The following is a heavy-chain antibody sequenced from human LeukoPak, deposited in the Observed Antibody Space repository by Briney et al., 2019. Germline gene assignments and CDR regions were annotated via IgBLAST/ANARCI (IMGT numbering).Heavy chain of an antibody. CDR1: GYTFTGYY. CDR2: INSDSGFT. CDR3: ARNFDMKGFDP. Sequence: ASVKVSCKASGYTFTGYYMNWVRQAPGRGLEWMGWINSDSGFTKYAQKFQGRVTMTRDTSITTVYMDLTRLTSDDTAVYYCARNFDMKGFDPWGQGTLVTVSS. D-gene: IGHD3-9*01. V-gene: IGHV1-2*02. J-gene: IGHJ5*02.